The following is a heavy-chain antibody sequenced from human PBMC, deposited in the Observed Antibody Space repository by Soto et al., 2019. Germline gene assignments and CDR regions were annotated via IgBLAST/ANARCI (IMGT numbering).Heavy chain of an antibody. V-gene: IGHV3-23*01. CDR2: ISGSDGKT. J-gene: IGHJ4*02. CDR3: ARWSYLDY. Sequence: LRLSCAASGFSFGSYALSWVRQAPGKGLEWVSTISGSDGKTFYADSVKGRFSISRDTSQSTLYLQMNSLRADDTAMYYCARWSYLDYWGQGTRVTVS. CDR1: GFSFGSYA. D-gene: IGHD3-3*01.